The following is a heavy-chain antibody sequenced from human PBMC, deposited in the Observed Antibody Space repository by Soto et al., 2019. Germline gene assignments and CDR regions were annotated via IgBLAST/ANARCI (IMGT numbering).Heavy chain of an antibody. D-gene: IGHD3-10*01. J-gene: IGHJ4*02. Sequence: PGESLKISCKGSGYSFTSYWIGWVRQMPGKGLEWMGRIDPSDSYINYSPSFQGHVTISADKSISTAYLQWSSLKASDTAMYYCARHYYGSGSYHFDYWGQGTLVTVSS. CDR3: ARHYYGSGSYHFDY. CDR2: IDPSDSYI. CDR1: GYSFTSYW. V-gene: IGHV5-10-1*01.